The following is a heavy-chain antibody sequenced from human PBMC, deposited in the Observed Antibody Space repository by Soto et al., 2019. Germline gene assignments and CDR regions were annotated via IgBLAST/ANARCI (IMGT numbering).Heavy chain of an antibody. J-gene: IGHJ6*02. V-gene: IGHV3-30*18. D-gene: IGHD3-3*01. CDR2: ISSDGSDK. CDR3: AKGKSPWSYSYYHAMDV. CDR1: RFTFSTYA. Sequence: QVHLVESGGGVVQPGRSLRLSCAASRFTFSTYAMHWVRQAPGKGLEWVALISSDGSDKYYADSVKGRFTISRDNSKNTVYLQMSSLSTEDTAVYYCAKGKSPWSYSYYHAMDVWGQGTTVTVSS.